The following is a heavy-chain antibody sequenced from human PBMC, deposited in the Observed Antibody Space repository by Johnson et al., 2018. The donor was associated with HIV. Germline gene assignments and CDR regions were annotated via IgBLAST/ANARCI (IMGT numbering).Heavy chain of an antibody. Sequence: QVQLVESGGGLVQPGGSLRLSCAASGFTFSDYYMNWIRQTPGKGLEWVSYISSGSTIYSADSVKGRFTISMDNAKNSLYLQMNSLRAEDTAVYYCARAYPYCSGCSCYTAQPNDAFDIWGQGTMVTVSS. V-gene: IGHV3-11*04. CDR1: GFTFSDYY. CDR2: ISSGSTI. J-gene: IGHJ3*02. D-gene: IGHD2-15*01. CDR3: ARAYPYCSGCSCYTAQPNDAFDI.